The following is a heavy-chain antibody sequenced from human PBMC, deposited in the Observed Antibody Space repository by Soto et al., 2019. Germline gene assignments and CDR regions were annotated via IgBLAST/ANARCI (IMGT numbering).Heavy chain of an antibody. CDR1: GGTFSSYA. CDR2: IIPIFGTA. Sequence: SVKVSCKASGGTFSSYAISWVRQAPGQGLEWMGGIIPIFGTANYAQKFQGRVTITADESTSTAYMELSSLRAEDTAVYYCAKEEYQLLYGFDPWGQGTLVTVSS. J-gene: IGHJ5*02. CDR3: AKEEYQLLYGFDP. V-gene: IGHV1-69*13. D-gene: IGHD2-2*02.